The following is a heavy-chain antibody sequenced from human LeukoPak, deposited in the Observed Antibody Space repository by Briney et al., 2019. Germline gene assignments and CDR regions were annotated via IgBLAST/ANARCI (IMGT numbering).Heavy chain of an antibody. V-gene: IGHV4-39*01. CDR1: GGSVSIGSSY. CDR3: ARHLSDYGDYYYYGMDV. J-gene: IGHJ6*02. D-gene: IGHD4-17*01. CDR2: VYHTGTT. Sequence: SETLSLTCTVSGGSVSIGSSYWGWIRQPPGSGLEWIGTVYHTGTTYYNPSLRSRVTMSVDTSKNQFSLKLSSVTAADTAVYYCARHLSDYGDYYYYGMDVWGQGTTVTVSS.